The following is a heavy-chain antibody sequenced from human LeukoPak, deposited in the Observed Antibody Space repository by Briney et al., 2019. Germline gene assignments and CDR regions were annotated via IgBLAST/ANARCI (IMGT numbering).Heavy chain of an antibody. Sequence: ASVKVSCKASGYTFTSYGISWVRQAPGQGLEWMGWISAYNGNTNYAQKLQGRVTMTTDTSTSTAYLQWSSLKASDTAMYYCARAPRQSPVAGSAFDIWGQGTMVTVSS. CDR3: ARAPRQSPVAGSAFDI. J-gene: IGHJ3*02. D-gene: IGHD6-19*01. CDR2: ISAYNGNT. CDR1: GYTFTSYG. V-gene: IGHV1-18*01.